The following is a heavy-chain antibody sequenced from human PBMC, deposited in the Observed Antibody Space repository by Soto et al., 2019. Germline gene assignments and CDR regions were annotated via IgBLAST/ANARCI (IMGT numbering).Heavy chain of an antibody. J-gene: IGHJ4*02. Sequence: PSETLSLTCTVSCGSISSDSYYWTWIRQPPGTGLEWIGEINHSGSTNYNPSLKSRVTISVDTSKNQFSLKLTSVTAADTAVYYCARDKITGLFDYWGQGTLVTV. CDR1: CGSISSDSYY. V-gene: IGHV4-39*07. D-gene: IGHD2-8*02. CDR2: INHSGST. CDR3: ARDKITGLFDY.